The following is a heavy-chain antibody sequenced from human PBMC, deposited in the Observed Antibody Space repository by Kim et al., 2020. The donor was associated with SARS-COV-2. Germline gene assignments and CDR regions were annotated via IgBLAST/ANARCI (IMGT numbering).Heavy chain of an antibody. Sequence: LSLTCAASGFTFSSYGMHWVRQAPGKGLEWVAVISYDGSNKYYADSVKGRFTISRDNSKNTLYLQMNSLRAEDTAVYYCAKDGVPWIQLWSVDYWGQGTLVTVSS. D-gene: IGHD5-18*01. J-gene: IGHJ4*02. CDR3: AKDGVPWIQLWSVDY. V-gene: IGHV3-30*18. CDR1: GFTFSSYG. CDR2: ISYDGSNK.